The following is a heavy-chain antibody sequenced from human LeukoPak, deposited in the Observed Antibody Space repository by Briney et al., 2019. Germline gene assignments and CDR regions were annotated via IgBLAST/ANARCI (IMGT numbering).Heavy chain of an antibody. D-gene: IGHD3-22*01. CDR2: ISYDGSNK. CDR3: ARKRAGAYYYDSSGYYTLDAFDI. Sequence: PGRSLRLSCAASGFTFSSYGMHWVRQAPGKGLEWVAVISYDGSNKYYADSVKGRFTISRDNAKNSLYLQMNSLRAEDTAVYYCARKRAGAYYYDSSGYYTLDAFDIWGHGTMVTVSS. V-gene: IGHV3-30*03. CDR1: GFTFSSYG. J-gene: IGHJ3*02.